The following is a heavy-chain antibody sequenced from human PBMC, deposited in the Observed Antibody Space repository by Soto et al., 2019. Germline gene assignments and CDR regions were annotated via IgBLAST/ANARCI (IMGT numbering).Heavy chain of an antibody. CDR1: GGSVGSGSYY. Sequence: QMQLQESGPGLVKPSETLSLTCTVSGGSVGSGSYYWSWIRQPPGKGLEWIGYVYYSGTTNYKPSLKSRVTISVDTSKNQFSLKVRSVTAADTAVYYCARALHNWNFGLAPWGQGTLVTVSS. CDR2: VYYSGTT. CDR3: ARALHNWNFGLAP. D-gene: IGHD1-7*01. V-gene: IGHV4-61*01. J-gene: IGHJ5*02.